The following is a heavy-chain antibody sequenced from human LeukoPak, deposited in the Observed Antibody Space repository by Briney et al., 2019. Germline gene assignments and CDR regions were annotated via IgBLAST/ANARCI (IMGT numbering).Heavy chain of an antibody. Sequence: ASVTVSYKASGYTFTDYYLHWVRQAPGQGLEWMGWINPNSGGTNYAQKSQGRVTMTRDTSISTAYMELSRLRSDGTAVYYCARAIIVVVPAAISWFDPWGQGTLVTVSS. J-gene: IGHJ5*02. CDR3: ARAIIVVVPAAISWFDP. CDR1: GYTFTDYY. CDR2: INPNSGGT. V-gene: IGHV1-2*02. D-gene: IGHD2-2*01.